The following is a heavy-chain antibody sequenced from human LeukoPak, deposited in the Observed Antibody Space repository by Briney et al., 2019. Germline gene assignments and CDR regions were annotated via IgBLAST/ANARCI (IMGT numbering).Heavy chain of an antibody. CDR1: GFTVSNNY. CDR3: ARGRPSRFDP. CDR2: FYSGGTT. V-gene: IGHV3-66*01. J-gene: IGHJ5*02. Sequence: PGGSLKLSCEASGFTVSNNYMSWVRQAPGKGLEWVSIFYSGGTTYYADSVMGRFTISRDISKNTLNLQMNSLRAEDTGVYYCARGRPSRFDPRGQGTLVTVSP.